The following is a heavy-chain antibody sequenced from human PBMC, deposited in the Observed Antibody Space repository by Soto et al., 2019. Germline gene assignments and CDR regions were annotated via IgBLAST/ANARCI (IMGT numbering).Heavy chain of an antibody. Sequence: SETLSLTCTVSGGSISSSSYYWGWIRQPPGKGLEWIGSIYYSGSTYYNPSLKSRVTISVDTSKNQFSLKLSSVTAADTAVYYCARGWYGDRHWGQGTLVTVSS. CDR2: IYYSGST. J-gene: IGHJ4*02. D-gene: IGHD4-17*01. CDR3: ARGWYGDRH. CDR1: GGSISSSSYY. V-gene: IGHV4-39*01.